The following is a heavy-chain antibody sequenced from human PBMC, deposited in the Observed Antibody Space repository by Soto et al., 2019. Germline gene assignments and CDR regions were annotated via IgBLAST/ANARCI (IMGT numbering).Heavy chain of an antibody. D-gene: IGHD3-16*02. V-gene: IGHV3-15*07. CDR3: TRRPKAAVIRVGPLDF. CDR2: IKSFADGGTT. J-gene: IGHJ4*02. CDR1: GYSFRDAW. Sequence: EVKLVESGGGLVKPGGSLRLSCAACGYSFRDAWMNWVRQAPGKGLEWVGRIKSFADGGTTEYAAPVKGRFSISRDDSTFTIFLQMNSLQTEDTAVYYCTRRPKAAVIRVGPLDFWGRGTLVTVSA.